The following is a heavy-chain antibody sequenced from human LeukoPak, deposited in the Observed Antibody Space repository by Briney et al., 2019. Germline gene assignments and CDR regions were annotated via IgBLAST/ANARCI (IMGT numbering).Heavy chain of an antibody. CDR3: ARGGAGNCGGACYLKWFDP. D-gene: IGHD2-21*02. CDR2: IYGSGRT. Sequence: KPSQTLSLTCNVSGGSINSLYWSWIRQPPGKGLEWIGYIYGSGRTKYNPSLKSRVTISVDTSKNQFSLKLTSVTAADPAVYYCARGGAGNCGGACYLKWFDPWGQGTLVTVSS. CDR1: GGSINSLY. V-gene: IGHV4-59*01. J-gene: IGHJ5*02.